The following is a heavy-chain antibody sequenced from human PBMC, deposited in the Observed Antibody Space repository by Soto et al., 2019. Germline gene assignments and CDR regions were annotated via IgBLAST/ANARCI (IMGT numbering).Heavy chain of an antibody. V-gene: IGHV3-7*01. CDR3: ARDNRKYYYYYYGMDV. CDR2: IKQDGSEK. J-gene: IGHJ6*02. CDR1: GFTFSSYW. Sequence: GGSLRLSCAASGFTFSSYWMSWVRQAPGEGLEWVANIKQDGSEKYYVDSVKGRFTISRDNAKNSLYLQMNSLRAEDTAVYYCARDNRKYYYYYYGMDVWGQGTTVTVSS.